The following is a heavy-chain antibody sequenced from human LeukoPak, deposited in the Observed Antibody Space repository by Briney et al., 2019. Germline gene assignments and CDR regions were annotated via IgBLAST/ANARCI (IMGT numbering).Heavy chain of an antibody. CDR3: ARDGYYYGSGSYYTLTFDY. CDR1: GFTFSSYS. CDR2: ISSSSSSYI. V-gene: IGHV3-21*01. D-gene: IGHD3-10*01. J-gene: IGHJ4*02. Sequence: GGSLRLSCAASGFTFSSYSMNWVRQAPGKGLEWVSSISSSSSSYIYYADSVKGRFTISRDNAKNSLYLQMNSLRAEDTAVYYCARDGYYYGSGSYYTLTFDYWGQGTLVTVSS.